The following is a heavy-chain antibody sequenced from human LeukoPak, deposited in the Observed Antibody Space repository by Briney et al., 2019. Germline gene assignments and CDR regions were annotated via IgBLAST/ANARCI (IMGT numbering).Heavy chain of an antibody. CDR2: INSDGSST. D-gene: IGHD2-2*01. J-gene: IGHJ4*02. CDR3: ASPYCSSTSCYGFFDY. Sequence: GGSLRLSCAASGFTFSSYWMHWVRQAPGKGLVWVSRINSDGSSTSYADSVKGRFTIPRDNAKNTLYLQMNSLRAEDTAVYYCASPYCSSTSCYGFFDYWGQGTLVTVSS. CDR1: GFTFSSYW. V-gene: IGHV3-74*01.